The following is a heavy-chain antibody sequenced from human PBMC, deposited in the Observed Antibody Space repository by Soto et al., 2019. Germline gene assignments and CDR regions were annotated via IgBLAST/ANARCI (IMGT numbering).Heavy chain of an antibody. V-gene: IGHV3-23*01. CDR3: AKRSSSPIFDY. CDR2: ISGSDDST. D-gene: IGHD6-6*01. CDR1: GFTFSSYA. Sequence: GGSLRLSCAASGFTFSSYAMSWVRQAPGKGLEWVSVISGSDDSTYYADSVKGRFTISRDNSKNTLYLQVNSLRAEDTAVYYCAKRSSSPIFDYWGQGTLVTVSS. J-gene: IGHJ4*02.